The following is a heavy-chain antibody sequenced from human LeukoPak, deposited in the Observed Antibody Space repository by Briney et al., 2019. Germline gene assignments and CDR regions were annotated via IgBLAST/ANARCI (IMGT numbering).Heavy chain of an antibody. D-gene: IGHD6-13*01. J-gene: IGHJ4*02. CDR1: GFTFSSYA. V-gene: IGHV3-23*01. CDR3: AKRYGDSTGWFFDF. CDR2: LRGGGET. Sequence: GGSLRLSCAASGFTFSSYAMSWVRQAPARGLEWVSSLRGGGETFYADSVKGRFTLSRDEARNTVYLQMNNLRVEDTAVFYCAKRYGDSTGWFFDFWGQGSLVTVSS.